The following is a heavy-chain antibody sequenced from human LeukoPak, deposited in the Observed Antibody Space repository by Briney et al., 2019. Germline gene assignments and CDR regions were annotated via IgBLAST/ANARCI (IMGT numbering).Heavy chain of an antibody. J-gene: IGHJ4*02. CDR1: GFTLSSYW. CDR2: IKQDESES. Sequence: GGALRLSCAASGFTLSSYWMSWVRQAPGKGLEWVPHIKQDESESYDVDFVKGRFTISSDNDKNSLYLQMNSLRAEDTAVYYCARWFDRLFTIDYWGQGTMVTVSS. V-gene: IGHV3-7*03. CDR3: ARWFDRLFTIDY. D-gene: IGHD3-9*01.